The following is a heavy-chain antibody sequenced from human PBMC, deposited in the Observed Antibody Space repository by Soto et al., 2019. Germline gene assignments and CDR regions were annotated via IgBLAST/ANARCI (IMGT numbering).Heavy chain of an antibody. Sequence: QVQLQESGPCLVKASETLSLTITVSGVSIISFYWSWIRQPAGKGLEWIGRIYSSVIIKYNPSLKSRVTMSLDTSKTQFSLKLSSVTAPDTAVYFCATVSYVGGTDYWGQGTLVTVSS. CDR1: GVSIISFY. V-gene: IGHV4-4*07. D-gene: IGHD5-18*01. J-gene: IGHJ4*02. CDR2: IYSSVII. CDR3: ATVSYVGGTDY.